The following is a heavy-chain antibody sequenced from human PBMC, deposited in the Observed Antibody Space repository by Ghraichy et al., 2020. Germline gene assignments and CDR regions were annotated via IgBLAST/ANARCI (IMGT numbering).Heavy chain of an antibody. CDR2: MNPNSGNT. CDR1: GYTFTSYD. V-gene: IGHV1-8*01. J-gene: IGHJ4*02. CDR3: ARGTSEYYDILTGYLVN. D-gene: IGHD3-9*01. Sequence: ASVKVSCKASGYTFTSYDINWVRQATGQGLEWMGWMNPNSGNTGYAQKFQGRVTMTRNTSISTAYMELSSLRSEDTAVYYCARGTSEYYDILTGYLVNWGQGTLVTVSS.